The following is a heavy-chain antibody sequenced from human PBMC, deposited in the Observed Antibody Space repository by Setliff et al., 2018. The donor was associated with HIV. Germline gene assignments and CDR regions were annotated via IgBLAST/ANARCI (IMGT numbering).Heavy chain of an antibody. CDR2: IIPILGIA. CDR3: ARGQRWFGELGGAYYGMDV. D-gene: IGHD3-10*01. J-gene: IGHJ6*02. V-gene: IGHV1-69*10. CDR1: GGTFSSYA. Sequence: SVKVSCKASGGTFSSYAISWVRQAPGQGLEWMGGIIPILGIANYAQKFQGRVTITADKSTSTAYMELSSLRSEDTAVYYCARGQRWFGELGGAYYGMDVWGQGTTVTVSS.